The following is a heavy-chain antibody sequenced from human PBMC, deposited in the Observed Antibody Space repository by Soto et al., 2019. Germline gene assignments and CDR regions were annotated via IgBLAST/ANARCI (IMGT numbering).Heavy chain of an antibody. Sequence: SETLSLTCPVSGGSLSSYYLSWIRQPPGKGLEWIGYIYYSGSTNYNPSLKSRVTISVDTSKNQFSLKLSSVTAADTAVYYCARVLFGRGNWFDPWGQGTLVTVSS. J-gene: IGHJ5*02. V-gene: IGHV4-59*01. CDR2: IYYSGST. CDR1: GGSLSSYY. D-gene: IGHD3-3*01. CDR3: ARVLFGRGNWFDP.